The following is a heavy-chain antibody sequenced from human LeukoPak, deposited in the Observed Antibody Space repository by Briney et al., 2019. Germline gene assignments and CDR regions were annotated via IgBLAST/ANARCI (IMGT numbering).Heavy chain of an antibody. D-gene: IGHD1-14*01. CDR1: GFTFSSYA. V-gene: IGHV3-23*01. CDR3: ARDGAGSGVDFDY. Sequence: PGGSLRLSCAASGFTFSSYAMSWVRQAPGKGLEWVSAISGSGGSTYYADSVKGRFTISRDNAKNSLYLQMNSLRAEDTAVYYCARDGAGSGVDFDYWGQGTLVTVSS. CDR2: ISGSGGST. J-gene: IGHJ4*02.